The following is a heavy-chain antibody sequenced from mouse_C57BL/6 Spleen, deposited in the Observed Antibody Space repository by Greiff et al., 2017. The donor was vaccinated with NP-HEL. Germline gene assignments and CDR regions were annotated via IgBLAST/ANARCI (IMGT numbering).Heavy chain of an antibody. J-gene: IGHJ2*01. D-gene: IGHD2-5*01. Sequence: QVQLQQSGPELVKPGASVKISCKASGYSFTSYYIHWVKQRPGQGLEWIGWIYPGSGNTKYNEKFKGKATLTADTSSSTAYMQLSSLTSEDSAVYYCARSEDYSNHFDYWGQGTTLTVSS. CDR2: IYPGSGNT. CDR3: ARSEDYSNHFDY. V-gene: IGHV1-66*01. CDR1: GYSFTSYY.